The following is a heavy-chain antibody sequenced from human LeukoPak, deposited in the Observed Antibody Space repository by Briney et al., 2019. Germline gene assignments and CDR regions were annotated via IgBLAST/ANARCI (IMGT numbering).Heavy chain of an antibody. J-gene: IGHJ4*02. D-gene: IGHD3-9*01. Sequence: GGSLRLSCAASGFTCSRFGMHWVRQAPGKGLEWVAVISYDGSNKYYADSVKGRFTISRDNSKNTLYLQMNSLRAEDTAVYYCAKEGPPDYDILTGHMDYWGQGTLVTVSS. V-gene: IGHV3-30*18. CDR3: AKEGPPDYDILTGHMDY. CDR1: GFTCSRFG. CDR2: ISYDGSNK.